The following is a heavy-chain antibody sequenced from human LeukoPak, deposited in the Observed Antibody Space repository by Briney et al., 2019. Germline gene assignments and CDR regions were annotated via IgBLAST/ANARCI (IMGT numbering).Heavy chain of an antibody. Sequence: PGGSLRLSCAASGFTFSSYSMNWVRQAPGKGLEWVSYISSSSSTIYYADSVKGRFTISRDNAKNSLYLQMNSLRAEDTAVYYCARDNLWFGELGFDYWGQGTLVTVSS. V-gene: IGHV3-48*01. CDR1: GFTFSSYS. D-gene: IGHD3-10*01. J-gene: IGHJ4*02. CDR2: ISSSSSTI. CDR3: ARDNLWFGELGFDY.